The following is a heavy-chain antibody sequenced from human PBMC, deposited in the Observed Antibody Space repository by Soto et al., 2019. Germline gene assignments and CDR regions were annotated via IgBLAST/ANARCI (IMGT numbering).Heavy chain of an antibody. D-gene: IGHD2-2*01. J-gene: IGHJ3*02. Sequence: QVQLQESGPGLVKPSQTLSLTCTVSGGSISSGCYYWSWIRQHPGKGLEWIGYIYYSGSTYYNPSLTSRVTISVDTSKNQFSLKLSSVTAADTAVYYCARDPHYYQAFDIWGQGTMVTVSS. CDR1: GGSISSGCYY. CDR3: ARDPHYYQAFDI. CDR2: IYYSGST. V-gene: IGHV4-31*03.